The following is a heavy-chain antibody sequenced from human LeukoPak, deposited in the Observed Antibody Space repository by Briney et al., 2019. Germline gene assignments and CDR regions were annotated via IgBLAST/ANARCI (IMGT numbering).Heavy chain of an antibody. D-gene: IGHD3-10*01. CDR3: ARDTLYYYYGSGELSYQFDP. V-gene: IGHV1-69*06. J-gene: IGHJ5*02. CDR1: GGTFSSYA. Sequence: GASVKVSCKASGGTFSSYAISWVRQAPGQGLEWMGGIIPIFGTANYAQKFQGRVTITADKSTSTAYMELSRLRSDDTAVYYCARDTLYYYYGSGELSYQFDPWGQGTLVTVSS. CDR2: IIPIFGTA.